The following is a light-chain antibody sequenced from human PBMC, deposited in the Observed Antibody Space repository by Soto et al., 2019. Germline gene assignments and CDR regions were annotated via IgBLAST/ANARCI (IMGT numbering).Light chain of an antibody. J-gene: IGLJ1*01. Sequence: QSVMTQPPSVSAAPGQRVTISCSGSSSNIGGNSVSWYQQLPGTAPKLLIYDDDKRPSGIPDRFSGSKSGTSATLGITGFQTGEEADYYFGSWDSSLSAYVSGTGTKLTVL. CDR1: SSNIGGNS. CDR2: DDD. CDR3: GSWDSSLSAYV. V-gene: IGLV1-51*01.